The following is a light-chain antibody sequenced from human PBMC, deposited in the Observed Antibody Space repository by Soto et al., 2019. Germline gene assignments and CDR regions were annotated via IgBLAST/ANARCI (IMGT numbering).Light chain of an antibody. CDR2: GAS. J-gene: IGKJ5*01. V-gene: IGKV3D-20*02. CDR3: QQRRSWQVT. CDR1: QSVSSRS. Sequence: EVVLTQSPGTLSLSPGERATLSCRASQSVSSRSLAWYQQKPGQAPRLLISGASSRAADIPDRFSGSGSGTDFTLTINRLEPEDFAVYYCQQRRSWQVTFGQGTRLEI.